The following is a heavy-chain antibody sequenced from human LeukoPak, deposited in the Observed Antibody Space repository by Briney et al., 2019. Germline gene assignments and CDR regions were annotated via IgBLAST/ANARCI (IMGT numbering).Heavy chain of an antibody. CDR1: GFTFSSYS. CDR3: ARASAVAGTRHY. V-gene: IGHV3-21*01. Sequence: KSGGSLRLSCAASGFTFSSYSMNWVRQARGKGLEWVSSISSSSSYRYYADSVKGRFTISRDNAKNSLYLQMNSLRAEDTAVYYCARASAVAGTRHYWGQGTLVTVSS. CDR2: ISSSSSYR. D-gene: IGHD6-19*01. J-gene: IGHJ4*02.